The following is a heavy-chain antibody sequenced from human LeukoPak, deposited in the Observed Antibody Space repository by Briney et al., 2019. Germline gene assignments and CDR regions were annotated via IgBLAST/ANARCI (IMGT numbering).Heavy chain of an antibody. V-gene: IGHV4-30-2*01. D-gene: IGHD3-22*01. J-gene: IGHJ4*02. CDR3: ASSDYYDSSGYSDY. Sequence: SQTLSLTCTVSGGSISSGGYYWSWIRQPPGKGLEWIGEINHSGSTNYNPSLKSRVTISVDTSKNQFSLKLSSVTAADTAVYYCASSDYYDSSGYSDYWGQGTLVTVSS. CDR1: GGSISSGGYY. CDR2: INHSGST.